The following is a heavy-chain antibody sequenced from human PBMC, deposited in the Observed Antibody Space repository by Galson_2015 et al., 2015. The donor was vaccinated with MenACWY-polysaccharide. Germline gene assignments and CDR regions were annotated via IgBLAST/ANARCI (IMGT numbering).Heavy chain of an antibody. Sequence: SVKVSCKASGYTFTSYGFSWVRQAPGQGLEWMGWISVQNGDTNYAQKMQGRVTMTTDTSTSTVYMDLRSLRSDDTAMYFCARDSPDRRYSYGCSPLDHWGQGTRITVSS. V-gene: IGHV1-18*01. J-gene: IGHJ4*02. CDR1: GYTFTSYG. D-gene: IGHD5-18*01. CDR3: ARDSPDRRYSYGCSPLDH. CDR2: ISVQNGDT.